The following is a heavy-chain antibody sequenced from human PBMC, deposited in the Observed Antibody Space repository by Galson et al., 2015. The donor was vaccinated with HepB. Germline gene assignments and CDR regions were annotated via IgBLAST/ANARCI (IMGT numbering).Heavy chain of an antibody. CDR1: GFTFSSYA. CDR3: AKATHFWSGYPDY. J-gene: IGHJ4*02. CDR2: ISGSGGST. Sequence: SLRLSCATSGFTFSSYAMSWVRQAPGKGLEWVSAISGSGGSTYYAASVKGRFTISRDNSKNTLYLQMNSLRAEDTAVYYCAKATHFWSGYPDYWGQGTLVTVSS. D-gene: IGHD3-3*02. V-gene: IGHV3-23*01.